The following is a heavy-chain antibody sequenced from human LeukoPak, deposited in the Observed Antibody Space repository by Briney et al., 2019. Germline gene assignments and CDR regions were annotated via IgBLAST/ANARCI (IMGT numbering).Heavy chain of an antibody. D-gene: IGHD1-26*01. V-gene: IGHV1-24*01. Sequence: GGSVKVSCKVSGYTLTELSMHWVRQAPGKGLEWMGGFDPEDGETIYAQRFQGRVTMTEDTSTDTAYRELSSLRSEDTAVYYCATQREGATSYYYGMDVWGQGTTVTVSS. J-gene: IGHJ6*02. CDR1: GYTLTELS. CDR2: FDPEDGET. CDR3: ATQREGATSYYYGMDV.